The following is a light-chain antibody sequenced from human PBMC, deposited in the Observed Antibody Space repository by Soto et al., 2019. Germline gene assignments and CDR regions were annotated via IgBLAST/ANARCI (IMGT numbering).Light chain of an antibody. CDR1: SSDVGSYNL. CDR2: EGS. CDR3: CSYAGTVV. J-gene: IGLJ2*01. Sequence: QSALTQPASVSGSPGQSMTISCTGTSSDVGSYNLVSWYQQHPGKAPKLMIYEGSKRPAGVSNRFSGSKSGNTASLTICGLQAEDEAAYYCCSYAGTVVFGGGTKLTVL. V-gene: IGLV2-23*01.